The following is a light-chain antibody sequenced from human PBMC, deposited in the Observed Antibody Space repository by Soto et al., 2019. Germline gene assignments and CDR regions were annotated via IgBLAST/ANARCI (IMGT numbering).Light chain of an antibody. CDR3: QQYENYWT. CDR1: QPISSW. Sequence: DIQMTQSPPTLSASVGDRVTITCRASQPISSWLAWYHQKPGQAPKLLIYDASNLESGVPSRFSGSGSGTEFTLTISNLQPEDFGIYYCQQYENYWTFGQGTKVEIK. V-gene: IGKV1-5*01. J-gene: IGKJ1*01. CDR2: DAS.